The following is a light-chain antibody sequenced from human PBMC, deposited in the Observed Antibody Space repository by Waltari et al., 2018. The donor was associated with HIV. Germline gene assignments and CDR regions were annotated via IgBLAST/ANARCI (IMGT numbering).Light chain of an antibody. CDR1: QNVFYRSNNRNY. Sequence: DILMTQSPASLAVSLGERVTIKCKFSQNVFYRSNNRNYLRWYQQKAEQPPRLIISWASSRQSGVPDRFSGSGSGTDFTLTISSLQAEDVAVYFCQQTYTIPPTFGGGTKVEIK. CDR2: WAS. J-gene: IGKJ4*01. V-gene: IGKV4-1*01. CDR3: QQTYTIPPT.